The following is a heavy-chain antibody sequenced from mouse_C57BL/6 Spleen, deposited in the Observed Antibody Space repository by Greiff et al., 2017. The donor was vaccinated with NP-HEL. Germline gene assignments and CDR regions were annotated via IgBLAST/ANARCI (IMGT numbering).Heavy chain of an antibody. V-gene: IGHV1-50*01. CDR3: AKGDGYFDY. Sequence: QVQLQQPGAELVKPGASVKLSCKASGYTFTSYWMQWVKQRPGQGLEWIGEIDPSDSYTNYNQKFKGKATLTVDTSSSTAYMQRSSLTSEDSAVYYCAKGDGYFDYWGQGTTLTVSS. CDR1: GYTFTSYW. CDR2: IDPSDSYT. J-gene: IGHJ2*01. D-gene: IGHD2-3*01.